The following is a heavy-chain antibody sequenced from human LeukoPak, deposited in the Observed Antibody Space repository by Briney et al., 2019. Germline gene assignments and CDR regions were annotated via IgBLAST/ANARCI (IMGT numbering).Heavy chain of an antibody. V-gene: IGHV1-69*04. CDR2: IIPILGIA. CDR3: AREFWWELLGAYYFDY. D-gene: IGHD1-26*01. Sequence: GSSVKVSCKASGGTFSSYAISWVRQAPGQGLEWMGRIIPILGIANYAQKFQGRVTITADKSTSTAYMELSSLRSEDTAVYYCAREFWWELLGAYYFDYWGQGTLVTVSS. J-gene: IGHJ4*02. CDR1: GGTFSSYA.